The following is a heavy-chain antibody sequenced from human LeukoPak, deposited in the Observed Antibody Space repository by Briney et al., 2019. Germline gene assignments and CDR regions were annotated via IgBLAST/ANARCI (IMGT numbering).Heavy chain of an antibody. J-gene: IGHJ3*02. V-gene: IGHV4-39*01. Sequence: PSETLSLTCTVSGGSITSGGYFWGWIRQPPGKGLEWIGSIYYIGSPYYNPSLESRVTISLDTSKNQLSLKLNSVTAADTGIYYCARHSRSGYIGYENAFDIWGQGTMVTVSS. CDR2: IYYIGSP. D-gene: IGHD5-12*01. CDR1: GGSITSGGYF. CDR3: ARHSRSGYIGYENAFDI.